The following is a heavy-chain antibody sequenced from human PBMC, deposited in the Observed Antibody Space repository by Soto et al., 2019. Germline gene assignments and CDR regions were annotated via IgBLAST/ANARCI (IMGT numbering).Heavy chain of an antibody. V-gene: IGHV3-23*01. CDR1: GFTFSDYA. J-gene: IGHJ4*02. Sequence: VGSVRLSCAGSGFTFSDYAMSWVRQAPGKGLEWVSGISDSGGSTYYPDSVKGRFTISRDNSKNTLYLQMSSLRAEDTAVYYCVKDRWIDYWGQGTLVTVSS. CDR3: VKDRWIDY. D-gene: IGHD3-16*02. CDR2: ISDSGGST.